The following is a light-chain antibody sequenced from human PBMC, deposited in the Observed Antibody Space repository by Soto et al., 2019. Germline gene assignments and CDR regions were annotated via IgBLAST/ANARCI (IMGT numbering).Light chain of an antibody. J-gene: IGKJ1*01. Sequence: EIVMTQSPATLSVSPGERATLSCRASQSVSINLAWYQQKPGQAPRLLIYGAATRATGFPARFSGSGSGTEFTLTISSLQSEDFAVYYCQQYNNWPPTFDQGTKVEIK. CDR2: GAA. CDR3: QQYNNWPPT. V-gene: IGKV3-15*01. CDR1: QSVSIN.